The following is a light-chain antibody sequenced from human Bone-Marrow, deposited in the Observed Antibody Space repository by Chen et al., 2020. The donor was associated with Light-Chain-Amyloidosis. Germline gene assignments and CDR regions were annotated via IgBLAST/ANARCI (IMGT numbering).Light chain of an antibody. V-gene: IGLV3-21*02. CDR3: QVWDRSSDRPV. J-gene: IGLJ3*02. CDR2: DDS. Sequence: SYVLTQPSSVSMAPGQTATIACGGNNIGSTSVHWYQQTPGQAPLLVVYDDSDRPSGIPERLSGSNSGNTATLTISRVEAVDEADYYCQVWDRSSDRPVFGGGTKLTVL. CDR1: NIGSTS.